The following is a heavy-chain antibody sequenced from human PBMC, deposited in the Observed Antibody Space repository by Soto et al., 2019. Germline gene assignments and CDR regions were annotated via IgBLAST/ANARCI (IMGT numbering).Heavy chain of an antibody. CDR3: ARVESLEWFPSAIDY. CDR1: GGSISSGGYY. D-gene: IGHD3-3*01. J-gene: IGHJ4*02. CDR2: IYYSGST. Sequence: PSETLSLTCTVSGGSISSGGYYWSWIRQHPGKGLEWIGYIYYSGSTYYNPSLKSRVTISVDTSKNQFSLKLSSVTAADTAVYYCARVESLEWFPSAIDYWGQGTLVTVSS. V-gene: IGHV4-31*03.